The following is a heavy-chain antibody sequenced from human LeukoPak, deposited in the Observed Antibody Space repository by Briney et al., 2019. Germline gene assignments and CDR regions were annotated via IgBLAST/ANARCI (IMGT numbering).Heavy chain of an antibody. CDR3: ARLTMIVASFDY. V-gene: IGHV4-39*01. Sequence: SETLSLTCTVSGGXISTSSYYWGWIRQPPGMGLEWFGSIFYSGSTYYNPSLKSRVTISVDTSKNQFSLKLTSLTAADTAVYYCARLTMIVASFDYWGHGTLVTVSS. CDR1: GGXISTSSYY. CDR2: IFYSGST. D-gene: IGHD3-22*01. J-gene: IGHJ4*01.